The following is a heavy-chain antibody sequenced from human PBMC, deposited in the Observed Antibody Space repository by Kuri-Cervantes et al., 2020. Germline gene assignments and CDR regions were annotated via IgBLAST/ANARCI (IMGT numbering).Heavy chain of an antibody. D-gene: IGHD5-12*01. CDR1: GFTFSSYS. CDR3: ARYLGYSGYGYFDY. J-gene: IGHJ4*02. Sequence: GESLKISCAASGFTFSSYSMNWVRQAPGKGLEWVSSISSSSSYIYYADSVKGRFTISRDNAKNSLYLQMNSLRAEDTAVYYCARYLGYSGYGYFDYWGQGTLVTVSS. CDR2: ISSSSSYI. V-gene: IGHV3-21*01.